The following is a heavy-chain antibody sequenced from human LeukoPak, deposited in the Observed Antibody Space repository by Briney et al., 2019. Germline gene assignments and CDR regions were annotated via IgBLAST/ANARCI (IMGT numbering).Heavy chain of an antibody. D-gene: IGHD3-10*01. CDR1: GFTITEYD. Sequence: GGSLRLSCAASGFTITEYDMSWVRQAPGKGLEWVSTITSSGSHTFYVDSVKGRFTISRDNSKNTLYLQMNSLRAEDTAVYYCASLYGSGSYYNHDYWGQGTLVTVSS. J-gene: IGHJ4*02. V-gene: IGHV3-23*05. CDR2: ITSSGSHT. CDR3: ASLYGSGSYYNHDY.